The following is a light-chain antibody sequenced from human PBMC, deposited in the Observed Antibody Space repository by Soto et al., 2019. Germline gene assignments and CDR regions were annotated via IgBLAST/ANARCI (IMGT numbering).Light chain of an antibody. V-gene: IGKV3-11*01. CDR3: QQRGGWPPT. CDR2: GAS. J-gene: IGKJ1*01. CDR1: QSVSRDY. Sequence: EIVLTQSPATLSLSPGERATLSCRASQSVSRDYLVWYQQKPGQAPRLLIYGASSRATGIPDRFSRSGFGTDFTLSISSLDPEDFAVYYCQQRGGWPPTFGQGTKVDIK.